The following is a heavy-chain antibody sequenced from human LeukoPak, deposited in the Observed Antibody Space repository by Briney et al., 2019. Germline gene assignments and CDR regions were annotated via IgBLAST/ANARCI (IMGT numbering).Heavy chain of an antibody. CDR1: GGSFSGYY. CDR2: INHSGST. V-gene: IGHV4-34*01. D-gene: IGHD3-16*02. Sequence: SETLSLTCAVYGGSFSGYYWSWIRQPLGKGLEWIGEINHSGSTNYNPSLKSRVTISVDTSKNQFSMKLSSVTAADTAAYYCARGNIYYDYVWGSYRLYFDYWGQGTLVTVSS. CDR3: ARGNIYYDYVWGSYRLYFDY. J-gene: IGHJ4*02.